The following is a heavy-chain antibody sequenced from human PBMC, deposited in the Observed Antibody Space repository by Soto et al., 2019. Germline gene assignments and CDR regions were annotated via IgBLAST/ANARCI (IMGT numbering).Heavy chain of an antibody. J-gene: IGHJ4*02. V-gene: IGHV3-21*01. CDR1: GLTINIYI. CDR3: ASGGDYFDY. Sequence: GGSLRLSCGASGLTINIYIMNWVRQASGKGLEWVSSISSSRAYIYYSDSVKGRFTVSRDNAKRSLYLEMNSLRAEDTAVYYCASGGDYFDYWGPGTLVTVSS. CDR2: ISSSRAYI.